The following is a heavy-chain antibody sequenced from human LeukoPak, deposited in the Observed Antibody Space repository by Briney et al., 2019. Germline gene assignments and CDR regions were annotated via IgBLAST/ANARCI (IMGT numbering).Heavy chain of an antibody. D-gene: IGHD2/OR15-2a*01. CDR1: GGTFSSYA. CDR3: ARDLNFDANLDY. J-gene: IGHJ4*02. Sequence: GASVKVSCKASGGTFSSYAISWVRQAPGQGLEWMGRIIPILGIANYAQKFQGRVTITRDTSASTAYMELSSLRSEDTAVYYCARDLNFDANLDYWGQGTLVTVSS. CDR2: IIPILGIA. V-gene: IGHV1-69*04.